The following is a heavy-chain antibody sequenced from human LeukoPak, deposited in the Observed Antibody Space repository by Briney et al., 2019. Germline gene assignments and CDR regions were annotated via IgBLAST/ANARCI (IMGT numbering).Heavy chain of an antibody. CDR3: ARGRGYNAFDI. CDR2: INHSGST. D-gene: IGHD5-18*01. V-gene: IGHV4-34*01. CDR1: GGSFSGYY. Sequence: PSETLSLTCAVYGGSFSGYYWSWIRQPPGKGLEWIGEINHSGSTNYNPSLKSRVTISVDTSKNQFSLKLSSVTAADTAVYYCARGRGYNAFDIWGQGTTVTVSS. J-gene: IGHJ3*02.